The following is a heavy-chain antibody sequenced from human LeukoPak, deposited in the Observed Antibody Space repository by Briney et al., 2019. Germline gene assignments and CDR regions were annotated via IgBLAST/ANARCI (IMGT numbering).Heavy chain of an antibody. CDR2: IYSGGST. CDR3: AKVLRGQVPHWFDP. CDR1: EFSVGSNY. D-gene: IGHD4-17*01. V-gene: IGHV3-66*01. Sequence: GGSLRLSCAASEFSVGSNYMTWVRQAPGKGLEWVSLIYSGGSTYYADSVKGRFTISRNNSKNTLYLQMNSLRAEDTAVYYCAKVLRGQVPHWFDPWGQGTLVTVSS. J-gene: IGHJ5*02.